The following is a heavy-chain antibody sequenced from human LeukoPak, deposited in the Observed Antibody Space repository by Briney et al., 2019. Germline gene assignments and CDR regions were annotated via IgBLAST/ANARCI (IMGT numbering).Heavy chain of an antibody. D-gene: IGHD2-2*02. V-gene: IGHV3-21*01. CDR1: GFTFSTSS. CDR3: ARDRAIHLFDY. J-gene: IGHJ4*02. Sequence: VGSRRLSCTASGFTFSTSSLNWVRQAPGDGLYWVSSISGSSAFIYYADSVKGRFTISRYNAKNSLYLQMNSPRAEDTAVYYCARDRAIHLFDYWGQGTLVTVSS. CDR2: ISGSSAFI.